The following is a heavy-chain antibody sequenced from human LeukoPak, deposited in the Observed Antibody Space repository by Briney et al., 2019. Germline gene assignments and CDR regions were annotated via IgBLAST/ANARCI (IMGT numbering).Heavy chain of an antibody. V-gene: IGHV4-59*01. CDR1: GGSISSYY. Sequence: SETLSLTCTVSGGSISSYYWSWIRQPPGKGLEWIGYIYYSASTNYNPSLKSRVTISVDTSKNQFSLKLSSVTAADTAVYYCAREKNYGDSYYFDYWGQGTLVTVSS. CDR3: AREKNYGDSYYFDY. CDR2: IYYSAST. J-gene: IGHJ4*02. D-gene: IGHD4-17*01.